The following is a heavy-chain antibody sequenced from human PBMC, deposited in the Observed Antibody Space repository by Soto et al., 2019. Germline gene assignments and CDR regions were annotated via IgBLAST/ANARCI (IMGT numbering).Heavy chain of an antibody. CDR1: GGSFSGYY. CDR3: ARVMGGVITLRYYYGMDV. CDR2: IYHSGST. D-gene: IGHD3-22*01. J-gene: IGHJ6*02. Sequence: SETLSLTCAVYGGSFSGYYWSWIRQPPGKWLEWIGEIYHSGSTNYNPSLKSRVTISVDTSKNQFSLKLSSVTAADTAVYYCARVMGGVITLRYYYGMDVWGQGTTVTVSS. V-gene: IGHV4-34*01.